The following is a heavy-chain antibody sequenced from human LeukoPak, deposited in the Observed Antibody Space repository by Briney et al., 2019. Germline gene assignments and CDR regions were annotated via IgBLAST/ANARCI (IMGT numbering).Heavy chain of an antibody. V-gene: IGHV4-39*07. CDR3: ATFSTVVASPYDAFDI. CDR2: IYYSGST. D-gene: IGHD2/OR15-2a*01. J-gene: IGHJ3*02. Sequence: PSETLSLTCTVSGGSISSYYWSWIRQPPGKGLEWIGSIYYSGSTYYNPSLKSRVTISVDTSKNQFSLKLTSVTAADTAMYYCATFSTVVASPYDAFDIWGQGTMVTVSS. CDR1: GGSISSYY.